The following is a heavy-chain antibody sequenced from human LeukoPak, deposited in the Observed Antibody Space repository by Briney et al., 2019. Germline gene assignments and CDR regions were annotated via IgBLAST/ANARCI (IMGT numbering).Heavy chain of an antibody. CDR3: ARLGKEVTYRAYYFDQ. Sequence: SETLSLTCTVSGGSISSTIYYWGGIRQPPGKGVEWIGSIYYSGSTYYNPSLKSPVTMSVDTSQNQLSLKLSSVTAADTAVYYCARLGKEVTYRAYYFDQWGQGTLVTVSS. J-gene: IGHJ4*02. V-gene: IGHV4-39*01. CDR1: GGSISSTIYY. CDR2: IYYSGST. D-gene: IGHD5-18*01.